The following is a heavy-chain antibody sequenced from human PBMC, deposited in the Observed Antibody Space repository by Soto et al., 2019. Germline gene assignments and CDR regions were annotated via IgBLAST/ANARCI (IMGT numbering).Heavy chain of an antibody. V-gene: IGHV6-1*01. CDR2: TYYRSKWYN. CDR1: GYSVASNSAG. CDR3: ARVSGTYYDILTGYYNHYYYGMDV. D-gene: IGHD3-9*01. Sequence: PSHTLSLTCAISGYSVASNSAGWNWIRQSPSRGLEWLGRTYYRSKWYNDYAVSVKSRITINPDTSKNQFSLQLNSVTPEDTAVYYCARVSGTYYDILTGYYNHYYYGMDVWGQGTTVTVSS. J-gene: IGHJ6*02.